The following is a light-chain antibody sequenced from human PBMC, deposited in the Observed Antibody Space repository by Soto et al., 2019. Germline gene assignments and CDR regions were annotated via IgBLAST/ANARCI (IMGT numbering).Light chain of an antibody. CDR1: SSDIGAYNY. J-gene: IGLJ1*01. Sequence: LTEPGSMAGSPGRSITKYCTGTSSDIGAYNYVSWYQLHPGKAPKLMIYEVSYRTSGLSNRFSGSKSGNTASLTISGLQAEDEADYFCSSYSGSSPLYVFGTGTKLTVL. CDR2: EVS. CDR3: SSYSGSSPLYV. V-gene: IGLV2-14*01.